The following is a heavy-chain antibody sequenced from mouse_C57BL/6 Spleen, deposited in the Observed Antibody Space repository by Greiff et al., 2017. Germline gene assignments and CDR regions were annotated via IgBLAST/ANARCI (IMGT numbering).Heavy chain of an antibody. CDR3: ARRGYYYGSSLYAMDY. CDR2: IDPSDSYT. D-gene: IGHD1-1*01. J-gene: IGHJ4*01. CDR1: GYTFTSYW. V-gene: IGHV1-50*01. Sequence: QLQQPGAELVKPGASVKLSCTASGYTFTSYWMQWVKQRPGQGLEWIGEIDPSDSYTNYNQKFKGKATLTVDTSSSTAYMQLSSLTSEDSAVYYCARRGYYYGSSLYAMDYWGQGTSVTVSS.